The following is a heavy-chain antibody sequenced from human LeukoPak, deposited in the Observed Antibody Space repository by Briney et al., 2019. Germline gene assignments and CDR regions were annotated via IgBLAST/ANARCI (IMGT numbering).Heavy chain of an antibody. CDR2: IHASGST. V-gene: IGHV4-61*02. J-gene: IGHJ3*02. CDR1: GGSISSGSKY. Sequence: PSETLSLTCTVSGGSISSGSKYWSWIRQPAGRELEWIGRIHASGSTNYNPSLKSRVTISVDTSKNQFSLKLSSVTAADTAVYYCARESVGARLGEAFDIWGQGTMVTVSS. CDR3: ARESVGARLGEAFDI. D-gene: IGHD1-26*01.